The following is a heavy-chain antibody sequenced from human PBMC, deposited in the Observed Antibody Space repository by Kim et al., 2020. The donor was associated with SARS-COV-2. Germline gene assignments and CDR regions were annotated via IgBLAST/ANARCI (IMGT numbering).Heavy chain of an antibody. CDR1: GYTFTGYY. CDR3: ARDPGLGGYYYYNYYMDV. Sequence: ASVKVSCKASGYTFTGYYMQWVRQAPGQGLEWMGWINPNSGGTNYAQKFQGRVTMTRDTSISTAYMELSRLRSDDTAVYYCARDPGLGGYYYYNYYMDVWGKGTTVTVSS. V-gene: IGHV1-2*02. J-gene: IGHJ6*03. D-gene: IGHD3-16*01. CDR2: INPNSGGT.